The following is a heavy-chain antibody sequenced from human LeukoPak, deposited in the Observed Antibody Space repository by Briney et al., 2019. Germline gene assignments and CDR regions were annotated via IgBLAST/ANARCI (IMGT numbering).Heavy chain of an antibody. J-gene: IGHJ4*02. D-gene: IGHD3-9*01. CDR1: GFTFSNYA. Sequence: PGGSLRLSCAASGFTFSNYAMSWVRQVPGKGLEWVSAISGSGGTTYYADSVKGRFTISGDNSKNTLYLHMISLRADDTAIYYCARSLLRYGPPPRPLDYWGQGTLVTVSS. CDR2: ISGSGGTT. CDR3: ARSLLRYGPPPRPLDY. V-gene: IGHV3-23*01.